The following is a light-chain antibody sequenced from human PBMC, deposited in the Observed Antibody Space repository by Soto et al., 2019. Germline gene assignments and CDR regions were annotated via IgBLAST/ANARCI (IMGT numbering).Light chain of an antibody. J-gene: IGKJ3*01. CDR3: QQYSSSPPEFT. CDR1: QSVSSNY. Sequence: EIVLTQSPGTLSVSPGERVTLSCRASQSVSSNYLAWYQQSPGQAPRLVIFGASYRATGIPDRFSGSGSGTDFALTISRLEPEDFAVYYCQQYSSSPPEFTFGPGTKVDSK. V-gene: IGKV3-20*01. CDR2: GAS.